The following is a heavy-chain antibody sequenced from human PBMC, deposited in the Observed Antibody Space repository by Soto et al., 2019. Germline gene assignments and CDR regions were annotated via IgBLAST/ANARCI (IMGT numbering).Heavy chain of an antibody. D-gene: IGHD1-26*01. CDR3: TRHSGTYYRLGF. J-gene: IGHJ4*02. CDR1: ELTIVDFG. V-gene: IGHV3-11*04. CDR2: ISSSGSI. Sequence: RVRSGAAELTIVDFGGSCIRQAPGKGLEWVSYISSSGSIHHADCVQGRFTIARDNSKNTLYLQMNSLRVEDTAVYYCTRHSGTYYRLGFWGQGTLGTGSS.